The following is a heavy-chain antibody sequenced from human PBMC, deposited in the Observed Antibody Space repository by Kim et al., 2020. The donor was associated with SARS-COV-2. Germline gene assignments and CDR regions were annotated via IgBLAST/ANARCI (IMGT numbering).Heavy chain of an antibody. V-gene: IGHV3-48*02. CDR3: AGGGGDDVLSGYYSSYFY. CDR1: GFTFSSYS. D-gene: IGHD3-3*01. Sequence: GGSLRLSCAASGFTFSSYSMNWVRQAPGKGLEWVSYISSSSSTLYDDAVEGRCFIFRGNNKNSPHLQLKSRRDDETAAYYCAGGGGDDVLSGYYSSYFY. CDR2: ISSSSSTL. J-gene: IGHJ4*01.